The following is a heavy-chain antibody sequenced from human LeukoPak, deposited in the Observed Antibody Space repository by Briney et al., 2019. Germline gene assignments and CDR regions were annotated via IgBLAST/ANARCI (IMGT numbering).Heavy chain of an antibody. V-gene: IGHV3-20*04. CDR1: GFTFDDYG. D-gene: IGHD6-13*01. J-gene: IGHJ4*02. CDR3: ARDIREIAAAGTSDY. Sequence: PGGSLRLSCAASGFTFDDYGMSWVRQAPGKGLEWVSGINWNGGSTGYADSVKGRFTIFRDNAKNSLYLQMNSLRAEDTALYYCARDIREIAAAGTSDYWGQGTLVTVSS. CDR2: INWNGGST.